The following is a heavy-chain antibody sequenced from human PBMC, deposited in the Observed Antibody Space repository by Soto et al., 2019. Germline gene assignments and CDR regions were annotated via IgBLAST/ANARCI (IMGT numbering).Heavy chain of an antibody. J-gene: IGHJ4*02. V-gene: IGHV4-4*07. D-gene: IGHD4-17*01. CDR1: GGSISSYY. Sequence: PSETLSLTCTVSGGSISSYYWSWIRQPAGKGLEWIGRIYTSGSTNYNPSLKSRVTMSVDTSKNQFSLKLSSVTAADTAVYYCARDGDYGDYGYYFDYWGQGTLVTVSS. CDR3: ARDGDYGDYGYYFDY. CDR2: IYTSGST.